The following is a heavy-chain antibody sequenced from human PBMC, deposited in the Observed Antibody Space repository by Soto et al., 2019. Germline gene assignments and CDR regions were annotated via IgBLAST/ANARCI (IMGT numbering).Heavy chain of an antibody. D-gene: IGHD1-7*01. Sequence: GGSLRLSCAASGFTFSNAWMNWVRQAPGKGLEWVGRIKSKTDGGTTDYAAPVKGRFTISRDDSKNTLYLQMNSLKTEDTAVYYCTTDQQLELRPHAFDIWGQGTMVTVSS. J-gene: IGHJ3*02. CDR1: GFTFSNAW. V-gene: IGHV3-15*07. CDR3: TTDQQLELRPHAFDI. CDR2: IKSKTDGGTT.